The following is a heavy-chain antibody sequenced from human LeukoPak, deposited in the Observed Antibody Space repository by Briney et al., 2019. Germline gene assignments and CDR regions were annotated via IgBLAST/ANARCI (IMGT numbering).Heavy chain of an antibody. CDR3: AKVLDAAGTGY. J-gene: IGHJ4*02. V-gene: IGHV3-23*01. Sequence: GGSLRLSCAASGSTFSRHGMSWVRQAPGKGLEWVSSVSGNGGSTYYADSVKGRFTISRDNSKNTLYLQMNSLRAEDTAVYFCAKVLDAAGTGYWGQGILATVSS. CDR1: GSTFSRHG. D-gene: IGHD1-14*01. CDR2: VSGNGGST.